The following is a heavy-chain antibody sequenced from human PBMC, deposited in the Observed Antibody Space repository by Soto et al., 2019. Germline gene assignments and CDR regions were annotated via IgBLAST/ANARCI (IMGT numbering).Heavy chain of an antibody. CDR2: VDPIDSYI. Sequence: EVQLVQSGTEVHKPGKSLRIGFRGSVHSFVRYWINWVRQMPGHGLVWTGNVDPIDSYIFYSPSFHGHVPLSPDETFHTAFWPWTLDTDSSSCARSLKWFNYWGHWGQGTVVTVSS. CDR1: VHSFVRYW. D-gene: IGHD3-3*01. CDR3: KWFNYWGH. J-gene: IGHJ4*02. V-gene: IGHV5-10-1*03.